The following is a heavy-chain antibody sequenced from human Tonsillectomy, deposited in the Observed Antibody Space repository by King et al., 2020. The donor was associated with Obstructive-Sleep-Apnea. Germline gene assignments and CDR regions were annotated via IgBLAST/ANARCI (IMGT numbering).Heavy chain of an antibody. CDR1: GYTFTSYG. CDR2: ISADNGNT. V-gene: IGHV1-18*01. D-gene: IGHD5-18*01. J-gene: IGHJ4*02. CDR3: ARDEGWGGDDTAMATFDY. Sequence: QLVQSGAEVKKPGASVKVSCKASGYTFTSYGISWVRQAPGQGLEWMGWISADNGNTNYAQKLQGRVTMTTDTSTSTAYMELRSLRSDDTAVYYCARDEGWGGDDTAMATFDYWGQGTLVTVSS.